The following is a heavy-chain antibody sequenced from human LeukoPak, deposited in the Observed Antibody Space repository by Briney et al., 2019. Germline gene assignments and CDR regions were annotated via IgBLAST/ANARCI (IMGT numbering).Heavy chain of an antibody. V-gene: IGHV4-61*01. Sequence: SETLSLTCTVSGGSVSSGSYYWSWIRQPPGKGLEWIGYIYYSGSTNYNPSLKSRVTISVDTSKNQFSLKLSSVTAADTAVYYCARETGYCSGGSCYFEFGYYYYMDVWGKGTTVTVSS. CDR3: ARETGYCSGGSCYFEFGYYYYMDV. D-gene: IGHD2-15*01. CDR1: GGSVSSGSYY. CDR2: IYYSGST. J-gene: IGHJ6*03.